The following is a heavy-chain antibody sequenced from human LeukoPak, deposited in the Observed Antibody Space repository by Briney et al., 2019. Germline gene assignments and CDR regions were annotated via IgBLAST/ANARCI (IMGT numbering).Heavy chain of an antibody. V-gene: IGHV3-64*01. J-gene: IGHJ4*02. D-gene: IGHD4-23*01. Sequence: GGLMILSCAAGGFIISSYGMVWLRRPPAEGLEYVLGISSNGGTTYYGNSVKDRFTISRDNSKDTLHLQMGSLRTEDMAVYYCARAIRWASDYWGQGTLVTVAS. CDR3: ARAIRWASDY. CDR2: ISSNGGTT. CDR1: GFIISSYG.